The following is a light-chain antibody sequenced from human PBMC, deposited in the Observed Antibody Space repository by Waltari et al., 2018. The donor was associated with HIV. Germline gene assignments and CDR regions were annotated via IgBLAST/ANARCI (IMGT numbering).Light chain of an antibody. CDR3: QQYDNLPMYT. V-gene: IGKV1-33*01. CDR1: QDISNF. CDR2: DAS. Sequence: DIQMTQSPSSLSASVGDRVTITCQASQDISNFLNWYQQKPGKAPKLLIYDASNLETGVPSRFSGIGSGTDFTFTISSLQPEDIATYYCQQYDNLPMYTFGQGTKLEI. J-gene: IGKJ2*01.